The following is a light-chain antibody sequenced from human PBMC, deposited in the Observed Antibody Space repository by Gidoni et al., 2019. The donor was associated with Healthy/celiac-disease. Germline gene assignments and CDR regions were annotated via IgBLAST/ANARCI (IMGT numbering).Light chain of an antibody. J-gene: IGLJ2*01. CDR3: QAWDSSTVV. CDR2: QDN. V-gene: IGLV3-1*01. Sequence: SYELTQPPSVSVSPGQIATITCPGDKLGDKYACWYQQKPGQSPVLVIYQDNKRPSGIPERFSGSNSGNTATLTISGTQAMDEADYYCQAWDSSTVVFGGGTKLTVL. CDR1: KLGDKY.